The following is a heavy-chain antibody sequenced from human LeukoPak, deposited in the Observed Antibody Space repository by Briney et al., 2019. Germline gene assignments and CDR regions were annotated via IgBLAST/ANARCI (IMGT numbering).Heavy chain of an antibody. CDR1: GCTFTSYV. CDR3: ARAIPPGIAARYNWFDP. Sequence: ASVKVSCKASGCTFTSYVISWVRQAPGQGLEWMGWISAYNGNTNYAQKLQGRVTMTTDTSTSTAYMELRSLRSDDTAVYYCARAIPPGIAARYNWFDPWGQGTLVTVSS. V-gene: IGHV1-18*01. J-gene: IGHJ5*02. CDR2: ISAYNGNT. D-gene: IGHD6-6*01.